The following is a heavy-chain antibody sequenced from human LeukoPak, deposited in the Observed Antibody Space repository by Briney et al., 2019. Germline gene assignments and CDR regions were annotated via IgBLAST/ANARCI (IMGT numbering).Heavy chain of an antibody. D-gene: IGHD4-17*01. J-gene: IGHJ4*02. CDR1: GGTFISYA. CDR2: IIPIFGTA. V-gene: IGHV1-69*06. Sequence: GASVRVSCKASGGTFISYAISWVRQAPGQGGERMGGIIPIFGTANYAQKFQGRVTITADKSTSTAYMELSSLRSEDTAVYYCARDPATVTNEPFYFDYWGQGTLVTVSS. CDR3: ARDPATVTNEPFYFDY.